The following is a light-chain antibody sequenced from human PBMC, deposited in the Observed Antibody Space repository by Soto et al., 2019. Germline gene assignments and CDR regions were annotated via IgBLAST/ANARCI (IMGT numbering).Light chain of an antibody. J-gene: IGKJ1*01. Sequence: EIVLTQSPATLSLSPGERATLSCRASQSVSGYLAWYQQKPGQAPRLLIYDASNRATGIPARFSGSGSGTDFTLPISGLEPEDFAVYYCQQRRDWPLTFGQGTKVEIK. CDR3: QQRRDWPLT. CDR1: QSVSGY. V-gene: IGKV3-11*01. CDR2: DAS.